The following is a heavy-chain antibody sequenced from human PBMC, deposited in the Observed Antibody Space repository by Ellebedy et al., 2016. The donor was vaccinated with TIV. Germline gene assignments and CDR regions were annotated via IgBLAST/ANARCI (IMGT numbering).Heavy chain of an antibody. CDR1: GFTFDDYA. V-gene: IGHV3-9*01. J-gene: IGHJ3*02. CDR2: ISWNSGSI. D-gene: IGHD3-22*01. CDR3: AKDMGGITMIVGLAFDI. Sequence: PGGSLRLSCAASGFTFDDYAMHWVRQAPGKGLEWVSGISWNSGSIGYADSVKGRFTISRDNAKNSLYLQMNSLRAEDTALYYCAKDMGGITMIVGLAFDIWGQGTMVTVSS.